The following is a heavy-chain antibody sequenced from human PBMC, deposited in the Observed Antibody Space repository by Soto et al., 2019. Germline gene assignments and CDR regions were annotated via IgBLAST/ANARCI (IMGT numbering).Heavy chain of an antibody. V-gene: IGHV3-74*01. CDR3: ARGGVVRGNWIDP. Sequence: GGSLRLSCAASGFSFSSYWMQWVRQAPGKGLLWVSRINSDGSTTNYADSVKGRFTISRDNAKNTLYLQMNSLRAEDTAVYYCARGGVVRGNWIDPWGQGTLVTVSS. CDR1: GFSFSSYW. CDR2: INSDGSTT. J-gene: IGHJ5*02. D-gene: IGHD3-10*01.